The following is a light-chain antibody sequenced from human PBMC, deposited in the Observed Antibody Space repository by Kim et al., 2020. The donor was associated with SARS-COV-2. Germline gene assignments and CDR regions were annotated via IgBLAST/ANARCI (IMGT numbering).Light chain of an antibody. J-gene: IGLJ2*01. CDR1: SSNIGSNY. CDR2: RNN. CDR3: AAWDDSLSGRVV. Sequence: QSVLTQPPSASGTPGQRVTISCSGSSSNIGSNYVYWYQQLPGTAPKLLIYRNNQRPSGVPDLFSGSKSGTSASLAISGLRSEDEADYYCAAWDDSLSGRVVFGGGTQLTVL. V-gene: IGLV1-47*01.